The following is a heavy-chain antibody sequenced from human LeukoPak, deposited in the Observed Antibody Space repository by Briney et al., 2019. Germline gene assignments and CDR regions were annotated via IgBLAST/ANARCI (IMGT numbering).Heavy chain of an antibody. Sequence: GGSLRLSCAASGFTFSSYSMNWVRQAPGKGLEWVSSISSSSCYIYYADSVKGRFTISRDNAKNSLYLQMNSLRAEDTAVYYCATGPVYYYDSSGSYYFDYWGQGTLVTVSS. CDR3: ATGPVYYYDSSGSYYFDY. D-gene: IGHD3-22*01. CDR2: ISSSSCYI. CDR1: GFTFSSYS. V-gene: IGHV3-21*01. J-gene: IGHJ4*02.